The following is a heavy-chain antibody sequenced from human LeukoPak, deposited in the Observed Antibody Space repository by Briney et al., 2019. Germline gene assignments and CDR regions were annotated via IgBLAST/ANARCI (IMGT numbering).Heavy chain of an antibody. CDR3: AIGLDGYRSPIDI. CDR1: GFSVSSNY. J-gene: IGHJ3*02. CDR2: IYSGGST. Sequence: PGGSLRLSCAASGFSVSSNYMSWVRQDPGRRLERVSVIYSGGSTNYADPVMGRFTISRDNSKNTLYLQMNSLRAEDTAVYYCAIGLDGYRSPIDIWGQGTMVTVSS. V-gene: IGHV3-66*02. D-gene: IGHD5-18*01.